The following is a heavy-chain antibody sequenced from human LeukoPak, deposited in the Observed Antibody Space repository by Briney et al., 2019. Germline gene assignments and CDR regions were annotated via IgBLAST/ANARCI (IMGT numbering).Heavy chain of an antibody. J-gene: IGHJ5*02. D-gene: IGHD1-14*01. CDR1: GFTLSDHY. CDR2: TRNKANSYTT. CDR3: ARGNPILSP. Sequence: PGGSLRLSCAASGFTLSDHYMDWVRQAPGEGLEWVARTRNKANSYTTEYAASVKGRFTISRDDSKNSLYLQMNSLKSEDTAVYYCARGNPILSPWGQGTLVTVSS. V-gene: IGHV3-72*01.